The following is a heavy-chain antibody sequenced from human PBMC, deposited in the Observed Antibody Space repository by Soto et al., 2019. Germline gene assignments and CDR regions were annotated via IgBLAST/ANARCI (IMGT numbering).Heavy chain of an antibody. CDR2: INPIFGTA. Sequence: QVQLVQSGAEVKKPGSSVKVSCKAFGGTFSSYAISWVRQAPGQALEWMGGINPIFGTANYAKKLQGRVTITADESTSTAYKELSSLRSEDTAVYYCARPNYYCSGSYDYWGQGTLVTVSS. V-gene: IGHV1-69*01. J-gene: IGHJ4*02. CDR3: ARPNYYCSGSYDY. CDR1: GGTFSSYA. D-gene: IGHD3-10*01.